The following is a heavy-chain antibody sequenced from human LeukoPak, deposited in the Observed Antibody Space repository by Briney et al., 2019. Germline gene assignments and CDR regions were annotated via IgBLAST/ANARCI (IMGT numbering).Heavy chain of an antibody. V-gene: IGHV1-2*02. CDR2: INPNSGGT. CDR1: GYTFTGYY. CDR3: ARVDGYYDSSGYYYFLDY. Sequence: GASVKVSCKASGYTFTGYYMHWVRQAPGQGLEWMGWINPNSGGTNYAQKFQGRVTMTRDTSISTAYMELSRLRSDDTAVYYCARVDGYYDSSGYYYFLDYRGQGTLVTVSS. D-gene: IGHD3-22*01. J-gene: IGHJ4*02.